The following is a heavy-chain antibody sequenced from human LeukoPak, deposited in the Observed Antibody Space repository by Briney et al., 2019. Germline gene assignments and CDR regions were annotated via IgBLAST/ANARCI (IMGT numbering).Heavy chain of an antibody. CDR3: ARDFPRGGYNLVNY. V-gene: IGHV3-74*01. J-gene: IGHJ4*02. CDR1: GFTFSSYW. CDR2: INIDVSSI. D-gene: IGHD5-24*01. Sequence: PGGSLRLSCAASGFTFSSYWMHWVRQAPGKGLVWVSRINIDVSSISYADSVKGRFTISRDNAKNTLYLQMNSLRAEDTAVYYCARDFPRGGYNLVNYWGQGTLVTVSS.